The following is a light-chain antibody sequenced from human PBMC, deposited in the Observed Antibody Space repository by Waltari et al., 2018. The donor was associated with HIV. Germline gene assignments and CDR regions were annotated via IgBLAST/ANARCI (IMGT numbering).Light chain of an antibody. CDR3: QVWDSNSAF. CDR2: DDR. J-gene: IGLJ1*01. Sequence: SYDLTQPHSVSVAPGQTARISWGGNNIGSQSVHWCQLRTGQAPVLVVYDDRDRPSGIPERFSGANSGDTATLTVGWAEAGDEADYYCQVWDSNSAFFGSGTKVTVL. CDR1: NIGSQS. V-gene: IGLV3-21*02.